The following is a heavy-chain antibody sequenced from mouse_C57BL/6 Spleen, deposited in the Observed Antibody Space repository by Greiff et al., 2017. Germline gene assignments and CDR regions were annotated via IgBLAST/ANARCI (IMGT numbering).Heavy chain of an antibody. CDR1: GYTFTDYA. V-gene: IGHV1-67*01. J-gene: IGHJ2*01. CDR3: ARPSGYDGYYDFDY. Sequence: VKLQQSGPELVRPGVSVKISCKGSGYTFTDYAMHWVKQSHAKSLEWIGVISTYYGDASYNQKFKDKDTMTVDKSSSTAYMELARLTSEDSAVYYCARPSGYDGYYDFDYWGQGTTLTVSS. D-gene: IGHD2-3*01. CDR2: ISTYYGDA.